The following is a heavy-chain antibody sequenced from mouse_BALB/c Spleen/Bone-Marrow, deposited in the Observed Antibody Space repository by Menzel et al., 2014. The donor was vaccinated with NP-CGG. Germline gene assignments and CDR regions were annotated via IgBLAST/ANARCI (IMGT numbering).Heavy chain of an antibody. Sequence: VQLQQSGAEVMRPGSSVNISRKASGYAFSNYGMNWVKQRPGQGLEWIGQIYPGDGDTNYNGKFKGRVTLTADKSSSTAYMQLSSLTSEDSAVYFCASVYDYGRGYAMDYWGQGTSVTVSS. CDR3: ASVYDYGRGYAMDY. CDR2: IYPGDGDT. J-gene: IGHJ4*01. CDR1: GYAFSNYG. D-gene: IGHD2-4*01. V-gene: IGHV1-80*01.